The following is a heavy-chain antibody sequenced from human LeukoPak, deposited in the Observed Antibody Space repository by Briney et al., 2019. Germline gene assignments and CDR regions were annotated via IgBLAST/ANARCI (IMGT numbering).Heavy chain of an antibody. Sequence: PGGSLRLSCAASGFSFDDYGMSWVRQAPGKGLEWGSGIIWNGGSTGYAASVKGRFTISRDNAKNSLSLQMNSLRVEDTDLYSCARGGISIFGVVIYMDVWGKGTTVTVSS. J-gene: IGHJ6*03. V-gene: IGHV3-20*04. CDR3: ARGGISIFGVVIYMDV. CDR2: IIWNGGST. CDR1: GFSFDDYG. D-gene: IGHD3-3*01.